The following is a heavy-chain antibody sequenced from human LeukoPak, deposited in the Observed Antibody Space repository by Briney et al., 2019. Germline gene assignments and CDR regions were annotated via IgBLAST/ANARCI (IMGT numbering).Heavy chain of an antibody. D-gene: IGHD5-24*01. CDR2: FDPEDGET. CDR3: AADNEGLREIDY. Sequence: ASVKVSCKVSGYTLTESSMHWVRQAPGKGLEWMGGFDPEDGETIYAQKFQGRVTMTEDTSTDTAYMELSSLRSEDTAVYYCAADNEGLREIDYWGQGTLVTVSS. CDR1: GYTLTESS. V-gene: IGHV1-24*01. J-gene: IGHJ4*02.